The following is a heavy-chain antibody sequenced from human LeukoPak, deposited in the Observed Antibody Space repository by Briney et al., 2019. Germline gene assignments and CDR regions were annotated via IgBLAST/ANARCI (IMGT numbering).Heavy chain of an antibody. Sequence: SETLSLTCTVSGGSISSGSYYWSWIRQPAGKGLEWIGRIYTSGSTNYNPFLMSRVTMSVDTSKSQFSLKLRSVTAADTAVYYCARGLYGGNNYYYYHMDVWGKGTTVTVSS. D-gene: IGHD4-23*01. CDR2: IYTSGST. V-gene: IGHV4-61*02. CDR1: GGSISSGSYY. J-gene: IGHJ6*03. CDR3: ARGLYGGNNYYYYHMDV.